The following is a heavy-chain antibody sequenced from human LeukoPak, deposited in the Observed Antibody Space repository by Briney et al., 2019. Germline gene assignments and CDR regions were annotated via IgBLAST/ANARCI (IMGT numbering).Heavy chain of an antibody. V-gene: IGHV1-18*01. Sequence: GASVKVSCKASGYTFTSYGISWVRQAPGQGLEWMGWVSAYNGNTNYAQKLQGRVTMTTDTSTSTAYMELRSLRSDDTAVYYCARDRTTYYYDSRGYHCWGQGTLVTVSS. CDR2: VSAYNGNT. CDR1: GYTFTSYG. J-gene: IGHJ4*02. CDR3: ARDRTTYYYDSRGYHC. D-gene: IGHD3-22*01.